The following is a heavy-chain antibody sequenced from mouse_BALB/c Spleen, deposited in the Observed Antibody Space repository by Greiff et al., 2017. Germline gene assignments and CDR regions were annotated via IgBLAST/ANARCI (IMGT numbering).Heavy chain of an antibody. CDR1: GYAFTNYL. D-gene: IGHD1-1*01. Sequence: VKLMESGAELVRPGTSVKVSCKASGYAFTNYLIEWVKQRPGQGLEWIGVINPGSGGTNYNEKFKGKATLTADKSSSTAYMQLSSLTSDDSAVYFCARRGHSGSREAWFAYWGQGTLVTVSA. J-gene: IGHJ3*01. V-gene: IGHV1-54*01. CDR2: INPGSGGT. CDR3: ARRGHSGSREAWFAY.